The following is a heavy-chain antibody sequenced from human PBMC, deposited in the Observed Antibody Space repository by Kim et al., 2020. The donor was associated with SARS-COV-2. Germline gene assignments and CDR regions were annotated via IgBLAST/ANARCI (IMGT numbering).Heavy chain of an antibody. CDR3: AKDPRTSPGWGAFDI. V-gene: IGHV3-23*01. CDR2: ISDSGGST. Sequence: GGSLRLSCAASGFTFTTYAMTWVRQAPGKGLEWVSSISDSGGSTYYADSVKGRFTTSSDNSKNKLYLQINSLRAEDTTVYYCAKDPRTSPGWGAFDIWG. CDR1: GFTFTTYA. J-gene: IGHJ3*02. D-gene: IGHD3-16*01.